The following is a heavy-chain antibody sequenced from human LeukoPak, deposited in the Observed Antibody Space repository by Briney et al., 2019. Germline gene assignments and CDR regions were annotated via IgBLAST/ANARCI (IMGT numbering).Heavy chain of an antibody. CDR3: ARATPKHYSYGVFDY. D-gene: IGHD5-18*01. CDR1: GFTVSSNY. V-gene: IGHV3-53*01. CDR2: IYSGGST. J-gene: IGHJ4*02. Sequence: GGSLRLSCAASGFTVSSNYMSWVRQAPGKGLEWVSVIYSGGSTYYADSVKGRFTISRDNSKNTLYLQMNSLRAEDTAVYYCARATPKHYSYGVFDYWGQGTLGT.